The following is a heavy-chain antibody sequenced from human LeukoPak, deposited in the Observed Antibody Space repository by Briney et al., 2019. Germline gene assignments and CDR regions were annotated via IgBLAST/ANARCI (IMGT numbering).Heavy chain of an antibody. D-gene: IGHD3-16*02. CDR3: ARDRNDYVWGSYRYWGSSFDI. Sequence: SETLSLTCTVSGGSISSYYWSWIRQPPGKGLEWIGYIYYSGSTNYNPSLKSRVTISVDTSKNQFSLKLSSVTAAGTAVYYCARDRNDYVWGSYRYWGSSFDIWGQGTMVTVSS. V-gene: IGHV4-59*01. J-gene: IGHJ3*02. CDR1: GGSISSYY. CDR2: IYYSGST.